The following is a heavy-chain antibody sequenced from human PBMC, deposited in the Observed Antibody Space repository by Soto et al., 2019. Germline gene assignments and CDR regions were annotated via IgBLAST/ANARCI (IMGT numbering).Heavy chain of an antibody. V-gene: IGHV4-30-4*01. CDR3: ATPDYSTNGGAFEL. D-gene: IGHD2-8*01. Sequence: SETLSLTCTVSGCSISSGDYYWSWIRQPPGKGLEWIGYIYYSGSTYYNPSLKSRVTISLDTSKNQFSLKLSSVTAADTAVYYWATPDYSTNGGAFELWGTGTLVIV. CDR1: GCSISSGDYY. CDR2: IYYSGST. J-gene: IGHJ3*01.